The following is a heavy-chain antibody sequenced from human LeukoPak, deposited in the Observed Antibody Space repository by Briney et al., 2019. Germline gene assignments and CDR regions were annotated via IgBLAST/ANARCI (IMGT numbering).Heavy chain of an antibody. Sequence: ASVKVSCKASGYTFTGYYMHWVRQAPGQGLEWMGWINPNSGGTNYAQKFQGRVTMTRDTSISTAYMELSRLRSDDTAVYYCATSRGYCSSTSCRDDYSFDYWGQGNLVTVSS. J-gene: IGHJ4*02. V-gene: IGHV1-2*02. D-gene: IGHD2-2*01. CDR2: INPNSGGT. CDR3: ATSRGYCSSTSCRDDYSFDY. CDR1: GYTFTGYY.